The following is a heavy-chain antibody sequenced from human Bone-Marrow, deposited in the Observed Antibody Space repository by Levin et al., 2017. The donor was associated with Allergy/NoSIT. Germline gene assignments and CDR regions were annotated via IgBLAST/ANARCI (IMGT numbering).Heavy chain of an antibody. CDR3: ARGGGSLNY. J-gene: IGHJ4*02. D-gene: IGHD3-16*01. Sequence: GESLKISCTASGFTFSTSAMNWVRQAPGKGLEWVSSIPSSSNYIFYADSVKGRFIISRDNAKNSLFLQMDSLKVEDTAVYYCARGGGSLNYWGQGTLVAVSS. V-gene: IGHV3-21*01. CDR2: IPSSSNYI. CDR1: GFTFSTSA.